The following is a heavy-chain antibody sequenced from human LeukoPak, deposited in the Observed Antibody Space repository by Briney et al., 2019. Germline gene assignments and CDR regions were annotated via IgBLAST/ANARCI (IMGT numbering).Heavy chain of an antibody. Sequence: PWETLSLTCTVSADSLSSGGHYWAWIRQFPGKGLESIGFIHHSGRSRHNPSLKDRVAISVDTPRKQFALKLSSVTAADTAMYYCARGGNRFGGFYFDYWGQRIPVIVSS. J-gene: IGHJ4*02. D-gene: IGHD3-10*01. CDR1: ADSLSSGGHY. V-gene: IGHV4-31*03. CDR3: ARGGNRFGGFYFDY. CDR2: IHHSGRS.